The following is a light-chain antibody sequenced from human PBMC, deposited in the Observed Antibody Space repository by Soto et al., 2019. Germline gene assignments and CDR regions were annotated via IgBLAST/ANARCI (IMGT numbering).Light chain of an antibody. CDR2: DAS. V-gene: IGKV1-5*01. CDR1: QGVNSR. CDR3: QQYNSYSPWT. J-gene: IGKJ1*01. Sequence: DIQLTQSPSSVSASVGDRVTITCRASQGVNSRLAWFQQKPGKVPKLLIFDASTLQTGVPSRFGGGGSGTEFTLTISGLQPDDFATYYCQQYNSYSPWTFGPGTKVDIK.